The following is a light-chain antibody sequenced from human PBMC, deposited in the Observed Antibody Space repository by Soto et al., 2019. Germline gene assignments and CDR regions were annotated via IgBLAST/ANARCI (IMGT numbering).Light chain of an antibody. CDR3: QPYNNWPLT. Sequence: EIVMTQSPATLSVSPGERATLSCRASQSISNTLAWFQQKPGQGPRLLIYGASTRATGIPARFSGSGSGTEFTLTISSLQSEDFAVYYCQPYNNWPLTFGGGTKVESK. CDR2: GAS. CDR1: QSISNT. J-gene: IGKJ4*01. V-gene: IGKV3-15*01.